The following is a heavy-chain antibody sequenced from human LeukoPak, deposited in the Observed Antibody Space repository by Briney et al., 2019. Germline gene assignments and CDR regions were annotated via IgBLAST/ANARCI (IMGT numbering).Heavy chain of an antibody. CDR3: AKSSPISDSSTSAIRWVDY. V-gene: IGHV3-23*01. Sequence: GGSLRLSCAASGFTFSSYAMSWVRQAPGKGLEWVSAISGSGGSTYYADSVKGRFNISRDNSKNTLYLQMNSLRAEDTAVYYCAKSSPISDSSTSAIRWVDYWGQGTLVTVSS. CDR2: ISGSGGST. CDR1: GFTFSSYA. J-gene: IGHJ4*02. D-gene: IGHD2-2*01.